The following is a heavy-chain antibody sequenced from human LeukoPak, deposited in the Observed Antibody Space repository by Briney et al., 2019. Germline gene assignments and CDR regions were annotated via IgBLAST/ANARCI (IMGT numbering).Heavy chain of an antibody. V-gene: IGHV3-30*02. CDR2: IRYDGSNK. Sequence: PGGSLRLSCAASGFTFSSYGMHWVRQAPGKGLEWVAFIRYDGSNKYYADPVKGRFTISRDNSKNTLYLQMNSLRAEDTAVYYCAKDRLVRGVNWFDPWGQGTLVTVSS. CDR1: GFTFSSYG. CDR3: AKDRLVRGVNWFDP. D-gene: IGHD3-10*01. J-gene: IGHJ5*02.